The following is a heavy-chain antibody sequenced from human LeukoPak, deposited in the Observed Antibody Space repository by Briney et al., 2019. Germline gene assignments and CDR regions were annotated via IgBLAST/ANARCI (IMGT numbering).Heavy chain of an antibody. CDR3: ARAYSSSSDWFDP. V-gene: IGHV3-11*04. CDR1: GFTFSDYY. CDR2: ISSSGSTI. J-gene: IGHJ5*02. D-gene: IGHD6-6*01. Sequence: GGSLRLSGAASGFTFSDYYMSWIRQAPGKGLEWVSYISSSGSTIYYADSVKGRFTISRDSAKNSLYLQMNSLRAEDTAVYYCARAYSSSSDWFDPWGQGTLVTVSS.